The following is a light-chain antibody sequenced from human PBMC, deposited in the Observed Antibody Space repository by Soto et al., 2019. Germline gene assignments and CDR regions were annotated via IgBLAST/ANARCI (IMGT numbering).Light chain of an antibody. CDR2: AAS. CDR1: QSISTY. Sequence: DIQLTQSPWPLSASVGDRVAITCLASQSISTYLNWYQQKPGKAPKVLIYAASNLQSGVPPRFSGSGSGTDFTLTISSLQPEDVATYFCQQSYRTPITFGQGTRLEI. CDR3: QQSYRTPIT. J-gene: IGKJ5*01. V-gene: IGKV1-39*01.